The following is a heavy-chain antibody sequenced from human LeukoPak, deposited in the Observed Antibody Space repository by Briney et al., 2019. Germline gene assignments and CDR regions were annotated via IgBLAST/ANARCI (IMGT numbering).Heavy chain of an antibody. CDR3: ARITIAAVIFDY. J-gene: IGHJ4*02. V-gene: IGHV4-39*07. CDR2: IYYSGST. Sequence: SETLSLTCTVSGGSISSSSYYWGWIRQPPGKGLEWIGSIYYSGSTYYNPSLKSRVTISVDTSKNQFSLKLRSVTAADTAVYYCARITIAAVIFDYWGQGTLVTVSS. D-gene: IGHD6-13*01. CDR1: GGSISSSSYY.